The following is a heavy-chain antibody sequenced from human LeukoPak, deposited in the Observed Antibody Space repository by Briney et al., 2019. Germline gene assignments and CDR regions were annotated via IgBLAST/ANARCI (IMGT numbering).Heavy chain of an antibody. V-gene: IGHV4-31*03. Sequence: ASQTRSLTCTVSGASFNSDDQYWTWIRQSPGKSLEWIGSIHPSGMLYHNPSLESRVTMSRDTSKTQFSLNLNSVTAADTAVYFCSRGLDSRKLGYWGQGILVTVSS. CDR3: SRGLDSRKLGY. CDR1: GASFNSDDQY. D-gene: IGHD3-22*01. J-gene: IGHJ4*02. CDR2: IHPSGML.